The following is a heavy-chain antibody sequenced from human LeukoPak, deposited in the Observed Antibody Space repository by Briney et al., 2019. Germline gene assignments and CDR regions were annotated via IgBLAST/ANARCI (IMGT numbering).Heavy chain of an antibody. CDR1: GFTFSSYA. V-gene: IGHV3-23*01. D-gene: IGHD6-19*01. J-gene: IGHJ4*02. CDR2: ISGSGGST. Sequence: GGSLRLSCAASGFTFSSYAMSWVRQAPGKGLEWVSAISGSGGSTYYADSVKGRFTISRDNSKNTLYLQMNSLRAEDTAVYYCARPSIAVAALRAHYFDYWGQGTLVTVSS. CDR3: ARPSIAVAALRAHYFDY.